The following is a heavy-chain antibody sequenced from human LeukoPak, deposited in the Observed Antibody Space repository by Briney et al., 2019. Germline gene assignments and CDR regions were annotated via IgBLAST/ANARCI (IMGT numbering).Heavy chain of an antibody. V-gene: IGHV4-59*08. J-gene: IGHJ6*03. Sequence: SEILSMTCTDSGGSISSYHWSWIRHPPPPGLYRLGSTYYSGSTNYNPSLKSRVTISVDTSKSQFSLKLTSVTAADTAVYYCARRDGYCSGGTCGYFYMDVWGKGTTVTVSS. CDR2: TYYSGST. CDR3: ARRDGYCSGGTCGYFYMDV. CDR1: GGSISSYH. D-gene: IGHD2-15*01.